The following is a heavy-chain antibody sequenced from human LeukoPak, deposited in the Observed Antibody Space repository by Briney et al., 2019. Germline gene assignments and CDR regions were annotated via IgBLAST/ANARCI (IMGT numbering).Heavy chain of an antibody. CDR3: AREARYCEHTSCYPAFGL. J-gene: IGHJ3*01. V-gene: IGHV1-69*05. Sequence: ASVKVSCKASGGSFSNDAISWVRQAPGQGLEWMGQIIPIYGATNYAQKFEDGVTISMDESPDTANRELSSLRSDDTAVYYCAREARYCEHTSCYPAFGLWGQGTPVTVSS. D-gene: IGHD2-2*01. CDR2: IIPIYGAT. CDR1: GGSFSNDA.